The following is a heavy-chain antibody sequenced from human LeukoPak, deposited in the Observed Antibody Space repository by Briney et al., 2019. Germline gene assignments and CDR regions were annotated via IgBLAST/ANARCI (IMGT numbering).Heavy chain of an antibody. Sequence: SETLSLTCSVSGASVSNDYYYWGWIRQPPGKGLEWIGSIYSSGITYYTPSLRSRLTISVDTSKNQFSLNLNSVTAADTAVYYCASFKTVATIGGLAYWGQGSLVIVSS. D-gene: IGHD5-12*01. CDR1: GASVSNDYYY. V-gene: IGHV4-39*01. J-gene: IGHJ4*02. CDR2: IYSSGIT. CDR3: ASFKTVATIGGLAY.